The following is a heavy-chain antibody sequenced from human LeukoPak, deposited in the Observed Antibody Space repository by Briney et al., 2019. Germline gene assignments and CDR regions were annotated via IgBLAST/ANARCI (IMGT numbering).Heavy chain of an antibody. D-gene: IGHD5-12*01. CDR2: ISGSGGSA. Sequence: GGSLRLSCAASGFTFSSYAMSWVRQAPGKGLEWVSAISGSGGSAYYADSVKGRFTISRDNSKNTLYLQMHSLRAEDMAVYYCAKEGTELRYSGYDLDYWGQGTLVTVSS. V-gene: IGHV3-23*01. J-gene: IGHJ4*02. CDR3: AKEGTELRYSGYDLDY. CDR1: GFTFSSYA.